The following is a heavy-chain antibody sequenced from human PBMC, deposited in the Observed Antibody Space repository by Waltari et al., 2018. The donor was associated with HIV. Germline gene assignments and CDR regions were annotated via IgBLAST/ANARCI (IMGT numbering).Heavy chain of an antibody. CDR2: IKQDGSEK. D-gene: IGHD3-10*01. Sequence: EVQLVESGGGLVQPGGSLRPSCAASGFTFSRYWMIWVGQAPGKGLEWVANIKQDGSEKYYVDSVNGLFTISRDNADNALYLQMNSLRAEDTAVYYCARGGFYGSGSKVNWGQGTLVTVSS. CDR1: GFTFSRYW. J-gene: IGHJ4*02. V-gene: IGHV3-7*04. CDR3: ARGGFYGSGSKVN.